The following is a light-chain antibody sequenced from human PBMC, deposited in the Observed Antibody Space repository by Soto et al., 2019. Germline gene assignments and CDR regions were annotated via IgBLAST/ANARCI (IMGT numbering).Light chain of an antibody. CDR1: QSVSIY. V-gene: IGKV3-11*01. J-gene: IGKJ4*01. CDR3: QQRSKWPPLT. Sequence: EIVLTQSPATLSLSPGERATLSCRASQSVSIYLAWYQQKPGQAPRLLIYDASNRATGIPARFSGSGSGTDFTLTISSLEPEDFAVYYCQQRSKWPPLTFGGGTKVDIK. CDR2: DAS.